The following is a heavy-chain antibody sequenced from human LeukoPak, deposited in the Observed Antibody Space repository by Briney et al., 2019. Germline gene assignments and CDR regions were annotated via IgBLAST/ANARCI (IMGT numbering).Heavy chain of an antibody. J-gene: IGHJ5*02. CDR3: ASRRIMITFGGVTVIPENWFDP. CDR2: INHSGST. Sequence: PSETLSLTCAVYGGSFSGYYWSWIRQPPGKGLEWIGEINHSGSTNYNPSLKSRVTISVDTSKNQFSLKLSSVTAADTAVYYCASRRIMITFGGVTVIPENWFDPWGQGTLVTVSS. D-gene: IGHD3-16*02. V-gene: IGHV4-34*01. CDR1: GGSFSGYY.